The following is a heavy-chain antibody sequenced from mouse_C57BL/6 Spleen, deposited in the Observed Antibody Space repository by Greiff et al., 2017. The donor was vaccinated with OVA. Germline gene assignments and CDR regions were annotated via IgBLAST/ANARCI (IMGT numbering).Heavy chain of an antibody. CDR3: ARQGTSWYFDV. J-gene: IGHJ1*03. CDR2: ISNLAYSI. D-gene: IGHD3-3*01. V-gene: IGHV5-15*01. CDR1: GFTFSDYG. Sequence: EVKLMESGGGLVQPGGSLKLSCAASGFTFSDYGMAWVRQAPRKGPEWVAFISNLAYSIYYADTVTGRFTISRENAKNTLYLEMSSLRSEDTAMYYCARQGTSWYFDVWGTGTTVTVSS.